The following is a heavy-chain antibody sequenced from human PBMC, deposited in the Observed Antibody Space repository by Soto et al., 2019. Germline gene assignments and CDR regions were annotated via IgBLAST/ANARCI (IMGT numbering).Heavy chain of an antibody. Sequence: EVQLVESGGGLVQPGGSLRLSCAASGFTFSSYWMHWVRQAPGKGLVWVSRINSDGSSTSYADSVKGRFTISRDNAKNTLYLQMNSLRAEDPAVYYCARAKLLLWFGELSPYDAFDIWGQGTMVTVSS. CDR3: ARAKLLLWFGELSPYDAFDI. CDR2: INSDGSST. J-gene: IGHJ3*02. CDR1: GFTFSSYW. V-gene: IGHV3-74*01. D-gene: IGHD3-10*01.